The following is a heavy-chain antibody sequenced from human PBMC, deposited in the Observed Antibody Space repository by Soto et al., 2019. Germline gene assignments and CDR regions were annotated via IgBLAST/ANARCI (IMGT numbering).Heavy chain of an antibody. CDR3: AKAQYSGYAVSLNLDS. J-gene: IGHJ4*02. D-gene: IGHD5-12*01. CDR2: DTGSGGNT. Sequence: EVQLLESGGGLVQPGGSLRLSCAASGFTFSNYAMTWVRQAPGKGLEWVSGDTGSGGNTYYADSVKGRFTISRDKSKNTRYLQMISLRAEDTAVYYCAKAQYSGYAVSLNLDSWGQGALVNVSS. CDR1: GFTFSNYA. V-gene: IGHV3-23*01.